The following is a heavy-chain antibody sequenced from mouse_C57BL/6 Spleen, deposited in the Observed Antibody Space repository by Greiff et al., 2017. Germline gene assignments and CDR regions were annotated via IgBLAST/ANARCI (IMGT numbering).Heavy chain of an antibody. CDR2: IYPGSGST. CDR3: AVYGSSPAWFAY. J-gene: IGHJ3*01. V-gene: IGHV1-55*01. Sequence: QVQLKQPGAELVKPGASVTMSCKASGYTFTSYWITWVKQRPGQGLEWIGDIYPGSGSTNYNEKFKSKATLTVDTSSSTAYMQLSSLTSEDSAVYYCAVYGSSPAWFAYWGQGTLVTVSA. CDR1: GYTFTSYW. D-gene: IGHD1-1*01.